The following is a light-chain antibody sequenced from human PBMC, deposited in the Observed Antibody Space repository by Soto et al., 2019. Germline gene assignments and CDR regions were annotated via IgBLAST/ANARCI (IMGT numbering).Light chain of an antibody. CDR2: GAS. CDR3: QQYGSSPPT. J-gene: IGKJ1*01. V-gene: IGKV3-20*01. Sequence: IVLTQSPGTLSLYPGERVTLSCRAGQSVSSSYLAWYQQKPGQAPRLLIYGASSRATGIPDRFSGSGAGTDFTLTSSRLEPEYFAVYYCQQYGSSPPTFGQGTKVEIK. CDR1: QSVSSSY.